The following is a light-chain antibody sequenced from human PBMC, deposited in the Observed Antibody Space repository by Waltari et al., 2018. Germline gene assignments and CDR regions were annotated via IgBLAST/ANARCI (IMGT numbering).Light chain of an antibody. CDR1: SGPSTNI. Sequence: QLVLTQSPSASASLGASVKLTCTLSSGPSTNIIAWLPQQPEKGPRYLMNVNSDGSHNKGVGIPERFSGSSSGAERYLTISSLQSEDEADYYCQTGGHGTWVFGGGTRLTVL. CDR2: VNSDGSH. V-gene: IGLV4-69*01. J-gene: IGLJ3*02. CDR3: QTGGHGTWV.